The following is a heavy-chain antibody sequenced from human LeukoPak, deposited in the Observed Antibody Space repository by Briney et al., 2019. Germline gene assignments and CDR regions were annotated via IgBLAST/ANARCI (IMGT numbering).Heavy chain of an antibody. J-gene: IGHJ3*02. V-gene: IGHV4-39*01. CDR2: IYYSGST. CDR1: GGSISSSSYY. Sequence: SETLSLTCTVSGGSISSSSYYWGWIRQPPGKGLEWIGSIYYSGSTYYNPSLKSRVTISVDTSKNQFSLKLSSVTAADTAVYYCARGRGAFDIWGQGTMVTVSS. CDR3: ARGRGAFDI.